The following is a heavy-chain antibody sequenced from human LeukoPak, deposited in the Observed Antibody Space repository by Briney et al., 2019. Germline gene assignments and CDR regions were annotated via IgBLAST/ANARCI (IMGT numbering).Heavy chain of an antibody. CDR1: GGSITSSSSY. J-gene: IGHJ1*01. CDR3: ARAGYYDSSGPEYFQH. CDR2: IYYSGTT. D-gene: IGHD3-22*01. Sequence: SQTLSLTCPVSGGSITSSSSYWGWIRQPPGKGLEWIGTIYYSGTTYYNPSLKSRVTISIDAAKNQFSLKLSSVTAADTAVYYCARAGYYDSSGPEYFQHWGQGTLVTVSS. V-gene: IGHV4-39*07.